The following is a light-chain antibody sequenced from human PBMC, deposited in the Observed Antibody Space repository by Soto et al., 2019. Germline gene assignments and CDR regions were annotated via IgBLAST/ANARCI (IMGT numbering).Light chain of an antibody. CDR1: QSVLYSSNNKNY. CDR3: QQYYSRIT. J-gene: IGKJ5*01. V-gene: IGKV4-1*01. Sequence: DIVMTQSPDSLAVSLGERATINCKSSQSVLYSSNNKNYLAWYQQKPGQPPKLLIYWASTRESGVPDRFSGSGSGTDFTLTISSLQAEDVAVYYFQQYYSRITFGQGTRLEIK. CDR2: WAS.